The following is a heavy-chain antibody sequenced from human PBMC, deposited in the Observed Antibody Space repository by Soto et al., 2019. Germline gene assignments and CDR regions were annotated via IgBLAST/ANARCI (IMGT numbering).Heavy chain of an antibody. Sequence: ASVKVSCKASGYSFTSYDINWVRQTAGQGLEWMGWMSPKTANTGYAQKFQDRVTMTRSTSIIIAYMELSSLTSEDTAVYYCTGGPPNWGFDSWGQGTPVTVSS. CDR2: MSPKTANT. CDR3: TGGPPNWGFDS. V-gene: IGHV1-8*02. J-gene: IGHJ5*01. D-gene: IGHD7-27*01. CDR1: GYSFTSYD.